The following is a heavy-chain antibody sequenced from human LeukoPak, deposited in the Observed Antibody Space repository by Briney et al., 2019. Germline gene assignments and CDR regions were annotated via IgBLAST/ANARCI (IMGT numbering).Heavy chain of an antibody. CDR2: IGAYNGKR. D-gene: IGHD3-3*01. Sequence: ASVKVSCKASGYTLTGYGISWVRQAAGQGLGWMGWIGAYNGKRNYAQKLQGRVTMTTDTCTSTAYMELRSLRSDDTAVYYCARDRSTIFGVVIIEQYYYYMDVWGKGTTVTVSS. J-gene: IGHJ6*03. V-gene: IGHV1-18*01. CDR1: GYTLTGYG. CDR3: ARDRSTIFGVVIIEQYYYYMDV.